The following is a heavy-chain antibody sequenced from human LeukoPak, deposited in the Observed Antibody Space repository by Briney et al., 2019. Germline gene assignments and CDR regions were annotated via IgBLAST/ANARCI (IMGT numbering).Heavy chain of an antibody. CDR2: INANTGNP. Sequence: GASVKVSCKASGYTFTGYYMHWVRQAPGQGLEWMGWINANTGNPTYALGFTGRFVLSLDTSVSTAYLQISSLKAEDTAVYYCARGDSGPTYNSNWYETDYWGQGTLVTVSS. CDR3: ARGDSGPTYNSNWYETDY. D-gene: IGHD6-13*01. V-gene: IGHV7-4-1*02. J-gene: IGHJ4*02. CDR1: GYTFTGYY.